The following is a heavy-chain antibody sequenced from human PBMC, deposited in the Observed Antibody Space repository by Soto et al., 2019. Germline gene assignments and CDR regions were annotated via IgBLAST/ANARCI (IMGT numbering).Heavy chain of an antibody. CDR1: GFTFSSYS. Sequence: GGSLRLSCAASGFTFSSYSMNWVRQAPGKGLEWVSSISSSSSYIYYADSMKGRFTISRDNAKNSLYLQMNSLRAEDTAVYYCVKDRGTQWNRRNYHLDYWGQGT. CDR2: ISSSSSYI. CDR3: VKDRGTQWNRRNYHLDY. V-gene: IGHV3-21*01. D-gene: IGHD1-1*01. J-gene: IGHJ4*02.